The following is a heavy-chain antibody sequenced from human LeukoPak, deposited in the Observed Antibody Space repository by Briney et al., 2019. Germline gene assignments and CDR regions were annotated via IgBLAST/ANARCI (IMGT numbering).Heavy chain of an antibody. CDR3: TRAAFYSSDWWNFDS. V-gene: IGHV4-59*11. D-gene: IGHD6-13*01. Sequence: PSETLTLTCTVSGGAISSHYWTWIRQTPGKGLEWIGHIYYSGSTNYNPSLKSRLTISLDRSKNLFSLQLNSVTPEDTAVYYCTRAAFYSSDWWNFDSWGQGTLVTVSS. CDR1: GGAISSHY. CDR2: IYYSGST. J-gene: IGHJ4*02.